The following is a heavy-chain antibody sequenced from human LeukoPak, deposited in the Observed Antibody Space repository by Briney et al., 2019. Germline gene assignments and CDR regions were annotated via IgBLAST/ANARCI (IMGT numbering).Heavy chain of an antibody. CDR1: GGSISSYY. Sequence: SETLSLTCTVSGGSISSYYWSWIRQPAGKGLQWIGHIFTSGSTKYNPSLNSRLTMSVDTSKNHFSLKLTSVTAADTAVYYCASGYSSSWYLEYFQHWGQGTLVTVSS. J-gene: IGHJ1*01. V-gene: IGHV4-4*07. CDR3: ASGYSSSWYLEYFQH. CDR2: IFTSGST. D-gene: IGHD6-13*01.